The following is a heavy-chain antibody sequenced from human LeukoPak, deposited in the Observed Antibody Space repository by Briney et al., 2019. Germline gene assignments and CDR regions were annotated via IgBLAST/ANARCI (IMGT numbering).Heavy chain of an antibody. D-gene: IGHD4-11*01. J-gene: IGHJ2*01. CDR2: IYPDDSDT. CDR1: GYSFTSYW. CDR3: ARAPTRAVTTVGWYFDL. V-gene: IGHV5-51*01. Sequence: GESLQISCKGSGYSFTSYWIAWVRQMPGKGLEWMGIIYPDDSDTRYSPSFQAQVTISADKSISTAYLQWRSLKASDTAIYYCARAPTRAVTTVGWYFDLWGRGTLVTVSS.